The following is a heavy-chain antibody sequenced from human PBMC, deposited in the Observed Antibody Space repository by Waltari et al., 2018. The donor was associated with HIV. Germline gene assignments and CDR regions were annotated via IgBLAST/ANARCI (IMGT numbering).Heavy chain of an antibody. J-gene: IGHJ4*02. Sequence: QVQLQESGPGLVKPSETLSLNCTGSGGSISSYYWSWIRQPPGKGLEWIEYIYYSGSTNYNPSRKSRVTISVDTSKNQFSLKLSSVTAADTAVYYCARAGDYYGSGPYYFDYWGQGTLVTVSS. V-gene: IGHV4-59*01. CDR2: IYYSGST. CDR3: ARAGDYYGSGPYYFDY. CDR1: GGSISSYY. D-gene: IGHD3-10*01.